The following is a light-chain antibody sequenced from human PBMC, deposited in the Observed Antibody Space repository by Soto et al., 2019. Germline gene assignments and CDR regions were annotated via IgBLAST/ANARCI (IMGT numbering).Light chain of an antibody. J-gene: IGKJ1*01. CDR2: KAS. CDR3: QQFSSYPWT. CDR1: QSISRG. V-gene: IGKV1-5*03. Sequence: DIQMTQSPFILSASVGDRVTITCRASQSISRGLAWFQQKPGKAPNLLIYKASNLDSGVPSRFSGSGSETEFTLTISSLQPDDFATYYCQQFSSYPWTFGQGTKVEIK.